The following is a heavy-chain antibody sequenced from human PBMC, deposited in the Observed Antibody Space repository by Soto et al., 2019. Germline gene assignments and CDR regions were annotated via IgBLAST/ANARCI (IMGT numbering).Heavy chain of an antibody. V-gene: IGHV3-33*01. CDR1: GFTFSSYG. D-gene: IGHD3-3*01. J-gene: IGHJ3*02. CDR3: ARGAEGRYYDFWSGRYAFDI. Sequence: RLSCAASGFTFSSYGMHWVRQAPGKGLEWVAVIWYDGSNKYYADSVKGRFTISRDNSKNTLYLQMNSLRAEDTAVYYCARGAEGRYYDFWSGRYAFDIWGQGTTVTVSS. CDR2: IWYDGSNK.